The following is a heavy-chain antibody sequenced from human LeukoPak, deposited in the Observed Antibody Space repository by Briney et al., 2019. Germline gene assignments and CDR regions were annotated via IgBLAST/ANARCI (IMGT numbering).Heavy chain of an antibody. CDR3: ARDPWASYCSSTSFPPWTFDI. D-gene: IGHD2-2*01. CDR1: GFTFSSYG. J-gene: IGHJ3*02. V-gene: IGHV3-33*01. CDR2: IWYDGSNK. Sequence: PGGSLRLSCAASGFTFSSYGMHWVRQAPGKGLEWVAVIWYDGSNKYYADSVKGRFTISRDNSKNTLYLQMNSLRAEDTAVYYCARDPWASYCSSTSFPPWTFDIWGQGTMVTVSS.